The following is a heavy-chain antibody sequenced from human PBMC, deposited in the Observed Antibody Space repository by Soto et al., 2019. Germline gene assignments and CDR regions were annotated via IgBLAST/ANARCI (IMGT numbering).Heavy chain of an antibody. Sequence: SETLSLTCTVSGGSISSYYWSWIRQPPGKGLEWLGYIYYSGSTNYNPSLKSRVTVSVDTSKNQFSLKLSSVTAADTAVFYCARLRRSVLYSSSRYFYFDYWGQGTLVTVSS. V-gene: IGHV4-59*12. D-gene: IGHD6-13*01. CDR3: ARLRRSVLYSSSRYFYFDY. CDR1: GGSISSYY. CDR2: IYYSGST. J-gene: IGHJ4*02.